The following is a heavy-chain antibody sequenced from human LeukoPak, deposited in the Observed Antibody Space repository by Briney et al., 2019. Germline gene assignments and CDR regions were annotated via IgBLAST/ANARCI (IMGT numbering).Heavy chain of an antibody. CDR3: AAPGVGY. D-gene: IGHD2-8*01. Sequence: GGSLRLSCAASGFTFSSLWMSWVRQAPGKGLEWVANIKQNGSEKSYVDSVKGRFTISRDNAQNSLYLQMNNLRADDTAVYYCAAPGVGYWGQGTLVTVSS. J-gene: IGHJ4*02. V-gene: IGHV3-7*01. CDR1: GFTFSSLW. CDR2: IKQNGSEK.